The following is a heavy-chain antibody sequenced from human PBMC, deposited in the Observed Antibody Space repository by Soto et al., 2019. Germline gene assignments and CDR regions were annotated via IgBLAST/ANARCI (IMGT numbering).Heavy chain of an antibody. D-gene: IGHD2-21*02. J-gene: IGHJ3*01. CDR1: GIPIIIFY. CDR3: ARHLYLTATYLAAFDV. V-gene: IGHV4-59*08. Sequence: TLYLTCPIPGIPIIIFYCSWIRQPPRNALQWIGYIYDSANTNYSPSLKSRLTLSLVTSKSHFSLKLISVIAADTAVYYCARHLYLTATYLAAFDVWGHGTMVT. CDR2: IYDSANT.